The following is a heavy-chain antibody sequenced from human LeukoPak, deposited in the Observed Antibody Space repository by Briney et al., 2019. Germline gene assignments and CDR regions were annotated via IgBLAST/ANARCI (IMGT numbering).Heavy chain of an antibody. J-gene: IGHJ2*01. V-gene: IGHV3-11*01. CDR2: ISSSGGII. D-gene: IGHD3-22*01. CDR1: GFTFSDYH. CDR3: ARAPNSSDYSAGYWYFDL. Sequence: GGSLRLSCAASGFTFSDYHMSWIRQAPGKGLEWVSYISSSGGIISYADSVKGRFTISRDNSKNSLYLQMNSLRAEDTGVYYCARAPNSSDYSAGYWYFDLWGRGTLVTVSS.